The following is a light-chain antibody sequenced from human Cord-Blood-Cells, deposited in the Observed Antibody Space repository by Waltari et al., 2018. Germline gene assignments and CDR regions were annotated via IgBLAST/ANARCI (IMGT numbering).Light chain of an antibody. CDR2: AAS. CDR1: QSISSY. V-gene: IGKV1-39*01. CDR3: QQSYSTPRT. Sequence: DIQMTQSPSSLSASVGDRVTITCRASQSISSYLNWYQQKPGKAPKLLIYAASSLQSGVPSRFSGSGSRTDFTLTISSLQPEDVATYYCQQSYSTPRTFGQGTKVEIK. J-gene: IGKJ1*01.